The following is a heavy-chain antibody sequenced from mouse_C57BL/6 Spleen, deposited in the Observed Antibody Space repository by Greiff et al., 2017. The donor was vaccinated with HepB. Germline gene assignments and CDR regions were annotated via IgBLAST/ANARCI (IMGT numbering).Heavy chain of an antibody. J-gene: IGHJ4*01. CDR2: INPSSGYT. V-gene: IGHV1-4*01. Sequence: QVQLQQSGAELARPGASVKMSCKASGYTFTSYTMHWVNQRPGQGLEWIGYINPSSGYTKYNQKFKDKATLTADKSSSTAYMQLSSLTSEDSAVYYCARVITTVVDYYAMDYWGQGTSVTVSS. D-gene: IGHD1-1*01. CDR1: GYTFTSYT. CDR3: ARVITTVVDYYAMDY.